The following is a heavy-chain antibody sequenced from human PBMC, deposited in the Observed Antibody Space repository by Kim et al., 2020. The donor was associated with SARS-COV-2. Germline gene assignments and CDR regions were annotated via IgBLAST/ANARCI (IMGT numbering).Heavy chain of an antibody. CDR2: ISGSGGST. CDR3: AKDPLYYYDSSGYYYDY. D-gene: IGHD3-22*01. V-gene: IGHV3-23*01. CDR1: GFTFSSYA. Sequence: GGSLRLSCAASGFTFSSYAMSWVRQAPGKGLEWVSAISGSGGSTYYADSVKGRFTISRDNSKNTLYLQMNSLRAEDTAVYYCAKDPLYYYDSSGYYYDYWGQGTLVTVSS. J-gene: IGHJ4*02.